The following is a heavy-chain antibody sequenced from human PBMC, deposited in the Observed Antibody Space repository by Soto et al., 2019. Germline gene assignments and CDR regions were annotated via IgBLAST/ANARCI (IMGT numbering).Heavy chain of an antibody. V-gene: IGHV1-69*13. CDR2: IIPIFGTA. Sequence: SLKVSCKASGGTFSSYPITWVRQAPGQGLEWMGGIIPIFGTANYAQKFQRRVTITADESTSTAYMELSSLRSEDTAVYYCALDYCDSNGYFFDYWGQGTMVTVSS. CDR1: GGTFSSYP. CDR3: ALDYCDSNGYFFDY. J-gene: IGHJ4*02. D-gene: IGHD3-22*01.